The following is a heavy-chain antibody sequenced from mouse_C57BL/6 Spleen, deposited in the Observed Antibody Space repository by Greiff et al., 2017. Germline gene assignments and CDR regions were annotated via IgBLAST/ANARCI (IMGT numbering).Heavy chain of an antibody. D-gene: IGHD2-3*01. CDR1: GYTFTSYW. CDR2: IHPSDSDT. J-gene: IGHJ2*01. Sequence: VQLQQPGAELVKPGASVKVSCKASGYTFTSYWMHWVKQRPGQGLEWIGRIHPSDSDTNYNQKFKGKATLTVDKSSSTAYMQLSSLTSEDSAVYYCAIESYDGYLYYVDYWGQGTTLTVSS. CDR3: AIESYDGYLYYVDY. V-gene: IGHV1-74*01.